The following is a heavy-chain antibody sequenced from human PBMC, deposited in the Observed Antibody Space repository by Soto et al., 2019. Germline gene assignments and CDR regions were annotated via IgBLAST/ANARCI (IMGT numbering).Heavy chain of an antibody. CDR3: AKDHTRYSSSWYSYYYYYYGMDV. Sequence: GGSLRLSCAASGFTFSSYGMHWVRQAPGKXLEWVAVIPYDGSNKYYADSVKGRFTISRDNSKNTLYLQMNSLRAEDTAVYYCAKDHTRYSSSWYSYYYYYYGMDVWGQGTTVTVSS. V-gene: IGHV3-30*18. CDR2: IPYDGSNK. CDR1: GFTFSSYG. D-gene: IGHD6-13*01. J-gene: IGHJ6*02.